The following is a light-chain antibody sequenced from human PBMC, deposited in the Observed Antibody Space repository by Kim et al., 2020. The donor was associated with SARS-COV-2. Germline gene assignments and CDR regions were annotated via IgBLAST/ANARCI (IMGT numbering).Light chain of an antibody. J-gene: IGKJ2*02. V-gene: IGKV3-20*01. CDR1: QTVTNRN. Sequence: EIVLTQSPGTLSLSPGERATLSCRASQTVTNRNLAWYQQKPGQPPRLLIYGVFSRATGIPDRFSGSGSGSDFTLSISRVEPEDFAVYYCQHYGDSSMCTFGQGTKLEIK. CDR2: GVF. CDR3: QHYGDSSMCT.